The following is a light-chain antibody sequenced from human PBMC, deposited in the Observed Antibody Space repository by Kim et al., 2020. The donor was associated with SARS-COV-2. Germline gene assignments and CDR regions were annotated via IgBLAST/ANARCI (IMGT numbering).Light chain of an antibody. V-gene: IGKV3-15*01. J-gene: IGKJ5*01. Sequence: SLAPGERATLSCGASQSISSSLAWYQQKPGQAPRVLIYGASARATGVPARFSGSGSGTEFTLTISNLQSEDFAVYYCQQYAYWRAFGQGTRLEIK. CDR2: GAS. CDR3: QQYAYWRA. CDR1: QSISSS.